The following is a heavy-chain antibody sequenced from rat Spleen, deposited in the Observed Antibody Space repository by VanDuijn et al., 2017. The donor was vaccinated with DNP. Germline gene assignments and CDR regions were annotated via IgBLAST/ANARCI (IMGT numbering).Heavy chain of an antibody. J-gene: IGHJ3*01. D-gene: IGHD1-6*01. Sequence: EVQLVESGGGPVQPGRSLKLSCVASGFIFSNYWMTWIRQAPGKGLEWVASIGSTGDNTYYSDSVKGRFSLFRDNAKSTLYLQVNSLRSEDTATYYCASLWTLAYWGQGTLVTVSS. CDR2: IGSTGDNT. CDR3: ASLWTLAY. V-gene: IGHV5-31*01. CDR1: GFIFSNYW.